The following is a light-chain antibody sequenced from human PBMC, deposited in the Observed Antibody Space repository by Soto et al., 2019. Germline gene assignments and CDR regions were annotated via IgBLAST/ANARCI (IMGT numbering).Light chain of an antibody. Sequence: QSVLTQPPSASGTPGQRVTISCSGSSSNIGSNTVNWYQQLPGTAPKLLIYSNNQRPSGVPDRFSGSKSGTSASLAISGLQSEDEADYYCAAWDDSLNVLFGGGTEVTVL. V-gene: IGLV1-44*01. CDR2: SNN. J-gene: IGLJ2*01. CDR3: AAWDDSLNVL. CDR1: SSNIGSNT.